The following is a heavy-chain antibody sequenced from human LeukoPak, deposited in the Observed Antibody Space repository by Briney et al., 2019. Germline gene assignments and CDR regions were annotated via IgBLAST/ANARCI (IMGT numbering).Heavy chain of an antibody. D-gene: IGHD6-13*01. V-gene: IGHV1-18*01. Sequence: ASVKVSCKASGYTFTSYGISWVRQAPGQGLEWMGWISAYNGNTNYARKLQGRVTMTTDTSTSTAYMELRSLRSDDTAVYYCARGGGSWYLSHYYYYYYMDVWGKGTTVTVSS. CDR1: GYTFTSYG. J-gene: IGHJ6*03. CDR3: ARGGGSWYLSHYYYYYYMDV. CDR2: ISAYNGNT.